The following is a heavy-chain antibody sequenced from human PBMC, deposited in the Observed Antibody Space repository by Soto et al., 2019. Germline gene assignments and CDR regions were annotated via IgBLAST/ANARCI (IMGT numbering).Heavy chain of an antibody. CDR1: GDSINSHS. CDR2: VYSSGST. J-gene: IGHJ5*02. CDR3: ARRRLEKRTFAWFDP. D-gene: IGHD1-1*01. Sequence: SETLSLTCNVSGDSINSHSWTWIRQPPGKGLEWIGFVYSSGSTSYNPSLKNRVTLSVDTSKNQFSLSLKSVTAADTAVYYCARRRLEKRTFAWFDPWGPGTLVTAPQ. V-gene: IGHV4-59*11.